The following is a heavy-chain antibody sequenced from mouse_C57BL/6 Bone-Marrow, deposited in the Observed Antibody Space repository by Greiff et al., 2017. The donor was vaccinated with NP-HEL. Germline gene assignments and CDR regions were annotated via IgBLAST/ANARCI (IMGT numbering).Heavy chain of an antibody. CDR3: ARRGTTVVATYWYFDV. Sequence: EVKVVESGGDLVKPGGSLKLSCAASGFTFSSYGMSWVRQTPDKRLEWVATISSGGSYTYYPDSVKGRLTISRDNAKNTLYLQRSSLKSEDTAMYYCARRGTTVVATYWYFDVWGTGTTVTVSS. CDR2: ISSGGSYT. CDR1: GFTFSSYG. D-gene: IGHD1-1*01. J-gene: IGHJ1*03. V-gene: IGHV5-6*02.